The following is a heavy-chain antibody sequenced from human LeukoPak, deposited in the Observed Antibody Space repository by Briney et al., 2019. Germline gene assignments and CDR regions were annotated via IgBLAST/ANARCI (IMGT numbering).Heavy chain of an antibody. CDR1: GFTFSSYA. CDR3: ATTFTIFGVVPEI. D-gene: IGHD3-3*01. J-gene: IGHJ4*02. CDR2: ISGSGGST. Sequence: PGGSLRLSCAASGFTFSSYAMSWVRQAPGKGLEWVSAISGSGGSTYYADSVKGRFTISRDNSKNTLYLQMNSLRAEDTAVYYCATTFTIFGVVPEIWGQGTLVTVSS. V-gene: IGHV3-23*01.